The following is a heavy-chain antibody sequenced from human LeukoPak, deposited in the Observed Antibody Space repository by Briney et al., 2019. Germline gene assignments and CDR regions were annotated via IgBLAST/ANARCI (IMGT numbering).Heavy chain of an antibody. CDR2: IQSKTDGGKT. CDR1: GFIVTNAW. J-gene: IGHJ4*02. V-gene: IGHV3-15*07. CDR3: TTGIRGD. Sequence: GGSLRLSCTASGFIVTNAWMNWVRQAPGKGLEWVGRIQSKTDGGKTDYAAPVKGRFTISRDDSKNTLYLQMNSLKTEDTAIYYCTTGIRGDWGQGTLVTVSS. D-gene: IGHD3-3*02.